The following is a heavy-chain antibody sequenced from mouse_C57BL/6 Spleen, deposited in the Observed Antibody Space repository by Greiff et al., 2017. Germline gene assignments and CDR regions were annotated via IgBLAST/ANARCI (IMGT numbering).Heavy chain of an antibody. V-gene: IGHV1-80*01. D-gene: IGHD2-2*01. CDR1: GYAFSSYW. Sequence: QVQLQQSGAELVKPGASVKISCKASGYAFSSYWMNWVKQRPGKGLEWIGQIYPGDGDTNYNGKFKGKATLTADKSSSAASMQLSSLTSEGSAVSVCTRFGCDGYYFDYWGQGTTRTVSS. CDR2: IYPGDGDT. CDR3: TRFGCDGYYFDY. J-gene: IGHJ2*01.